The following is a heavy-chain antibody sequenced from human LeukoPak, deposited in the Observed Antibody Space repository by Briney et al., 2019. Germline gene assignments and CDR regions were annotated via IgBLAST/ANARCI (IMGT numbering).Heavy chain of an antibody. CDR1: GDSISRYY. J-gene: IGHJ3*02. CDR3: ARTYDSSGYSAFPI. Sequence: PSVTLSLTCNVSGDSISRYYWTWLRHTTGKELERDGYIYYSGSTYYNPSLESRVTMSVDTSKSQFSLKLTSVTAADPAVYYCARTYDSSGYSAFPIWGPGTMVTVSS. D-gene: IGHD3-22*01. CDR2: IYYSGST. V-gene: IGHV4-59*01.